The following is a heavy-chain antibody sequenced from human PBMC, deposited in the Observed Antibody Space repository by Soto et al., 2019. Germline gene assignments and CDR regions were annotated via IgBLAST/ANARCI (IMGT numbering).Heavy chain of an antibody. CDR1: GYNFITYG. V-gene: IGHV1-18*01. CDR3: ARDVGVGSYGPQIQGMDV. CDR2: IDTHTADT. D-gene: IGHD3-10*01. J-gene: IGHJ6*02. Sequence: QAQVLQSGPEVKKPGASVKLSCETSGYNFITYGVSWVRQAPGQGLEGMGSIDTHTADTRYPQKFQGRVTVTADTSSITAYMEVRTLTSDDTAMYFCARDVGVGSYGPQIQGMDVWGQGTTVTVSS.